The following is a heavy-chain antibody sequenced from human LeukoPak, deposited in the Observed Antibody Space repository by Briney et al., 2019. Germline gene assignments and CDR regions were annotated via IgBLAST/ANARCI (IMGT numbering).Heavy chain of an antibody. D-gene: IGHD4-11*01. CDR1: GFTFSDYY. J-gene: IGHJ3*02. CDR3: ARSTHNPGVTTVNSHPLPGAFDI. V-gene: IGHV3-11*04. CDR2: ISSSGSTI. Sequence: GGSLRLSCAASGFTFSDYYMSWIRQAPGKGLEWVSYISSSGSTIYYADSVKGRFTISRDNAKNSLYLQMNSLRAEDTAVYYCARSTHNPGVTTVNSHPLPGAFDIWGQGTMVTVSS.